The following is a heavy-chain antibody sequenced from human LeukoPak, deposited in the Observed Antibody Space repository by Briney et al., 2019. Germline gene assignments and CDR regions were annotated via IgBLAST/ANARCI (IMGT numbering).Heavy chain of an antibody. J-gene: IGHJ6*03. Sequence: GASVKVSCKASGYTFTGYYMHWVRQAPGQGLEWMGWINPNSGGTNYAQKFRGRVTMTRDTSISTAYMELSRLRSDDTAVYYCAREAVRRVVANDYFYYYYYMDVWGKGTTVTISS. CDR3: AREAVRRVVANDYFYYYYYMDV. V-gene: IGHV1-2*02. D-gene: IGHD1-1*01. CDR2: INPNSGGT. CDR1: GYTFTGYY.